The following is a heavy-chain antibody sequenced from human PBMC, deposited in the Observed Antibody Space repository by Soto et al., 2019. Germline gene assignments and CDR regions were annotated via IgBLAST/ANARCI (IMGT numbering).Heavy chain of an antibody. CDR1: GGTFSSYA. CDR2: IIPIFGTA. J-gene: IGHJ6*02. CDR3: ARDSSYGYFYYYGMDV. V-gene: IGHV1-69*13. Sequence: ASVKVSCKASGGTFSSYAISWVRQAPGQGLEWMGGIIPIFGTANYAQKFQGRVTITADESTSTAYMELSSLRSEDTAVYYCARDSSYGYFYYYGMDVWGQGTTVTVSS. D-gene: IGHD5-18*01.